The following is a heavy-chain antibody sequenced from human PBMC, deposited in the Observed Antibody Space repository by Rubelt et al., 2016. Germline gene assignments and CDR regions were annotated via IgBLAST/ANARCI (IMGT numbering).Heavy chain of an antibody. Sequence: EVQLVESGGGLVQPGGSLRLSCAASGFTFRNYAMSWVRQTPGKGLEWVSLISWDGGSTYYADSVKGRFTISRDNSKNSLYLQMNSLRTEDTALYYCAKDSLAAAGLYYYYGMDVWGQGTTVTVSS. CDR3: AKDSLAAAGLYYYYGMDV. V-gene: IGHV3-43*02. J-gene: IGHJ6*02. CDR2: ISWDGGST. D-gene: IGHD6-13*01. CDR1: GFTFRNYA.